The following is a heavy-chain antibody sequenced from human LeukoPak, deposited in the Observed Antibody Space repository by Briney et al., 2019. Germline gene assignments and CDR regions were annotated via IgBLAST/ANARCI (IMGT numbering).Heavy chain of an antibody. J-gene: IGHJ4*02. CDR3: AKFPTYYYDSSGYYIY. CDR1: GFTFSIYA. CDR2: ISGSGGST. Sequence: GGSLRLSCAASGFTFSIYAMSWVRQAPGKGLEWVSAISGSGGSTYYADSVKGRFTIPRDNSKNTLYLQMNSLRAEDTAVYYCAKFPTYYYDSSGYYIYWGQGTLVTVSS. D-gene: IGHD3-22*01. V-gene: IGHV3-23*01.